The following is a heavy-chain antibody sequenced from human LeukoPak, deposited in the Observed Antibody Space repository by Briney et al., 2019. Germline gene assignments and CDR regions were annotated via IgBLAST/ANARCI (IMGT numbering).Heavy chain of an antibody. Sequence: SETLSLTCTVSGGSISSYYWSWIRQPPGKGLEWIGYIYYSGSTNYNPSLKSRVTVSVDTSKNQFSLKLSSVTAADTAVYYCARQLWAAPYFDYWGQGTLVTVSS. CDR2: IYYSGST. CDR1: GGSISSYY. J-gene: IGHJ4*02. V-gene: IGHV4-59*08. D-gene: IGHD2-15*01. CDR3: ARQLWAAPYFDY.